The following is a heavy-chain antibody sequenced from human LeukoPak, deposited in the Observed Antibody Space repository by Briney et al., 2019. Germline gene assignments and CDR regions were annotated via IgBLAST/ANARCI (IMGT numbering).Heavy chain of an antibody. D-gene: IGHD1-7*01. CDR3: ARSRNWNYGYMDV. V-gene: IGHV3-7*01. Sequence: GGSLRLSCAASGFTFSSYWMSWVRQAPGKGLEWVANIKQDGSEKYYVDSVKGRFTISGDNAKNSLYLQMNSLRAEDTAVYYCARSRNWNYGYMDVWGKGTTVTVSS. CDR1: GFTFSSYW. CDR2: IKQDGSEK. J-gene: IGHJ6*03.